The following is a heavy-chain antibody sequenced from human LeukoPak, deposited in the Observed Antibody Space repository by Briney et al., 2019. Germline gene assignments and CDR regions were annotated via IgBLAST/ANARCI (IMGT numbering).Heavy chain of an antibody. CDR1: GFTFRSYA. V-gene: IGHV3-23*01. Sequence: GGSLRLSCAASGFTFRSYAMSWVRQAPGKGLEWVSAISGSDTGTYYADSVRGRFTISRDNSKNMLFLQMNSLRAEDTAVYYCAKERSRGGDCLDYWGQGTLVTVSS. CDR2: ISGSDTGT. D-gene: IGHD2-21*02. J-gene: IGHJ4*02. CDR3: AKERSRGGDCLDY.